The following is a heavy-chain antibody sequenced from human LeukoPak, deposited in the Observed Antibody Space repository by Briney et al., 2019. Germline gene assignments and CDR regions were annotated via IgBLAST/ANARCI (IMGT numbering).Heavy chain of an antibody. CDR3: ARARDGHINNWFDP. D-gene: IGHD5-24*01. CDR2: IYYSGST. CDR1: GGSINSYY. V-gene: IGHV4-59*01. Sequence: SETLSLTCTVSGGSINSYYWSWIRQPPRKGLEWIGYIYYSGSTNYNPSLKSRVTISVDTSKNQFSLKMSSVTAADTAVYYCARARDGHINNWFDPWGQGTLVTVSS. J-gene: IGHJ5*02.